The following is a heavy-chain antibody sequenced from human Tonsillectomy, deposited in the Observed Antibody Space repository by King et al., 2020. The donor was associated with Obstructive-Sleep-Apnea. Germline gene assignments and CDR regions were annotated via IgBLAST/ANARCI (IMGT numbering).Heavy chain of an antibody. CDR2: ISNDGSNK. CDR3: ADLVGYCSSISCPGY. Sequence: VQLVESGGGVVQPGRSLRLSCAASGFTFSNYAMNWVRQAPGKGLEWVALISNDGSNKYYADSVKGRFTISRDNSKYTLYLQMDSLRAEDTAVYYCADLVGYCSSISCPGYWGQGTLVTVSS. CDR1: GFTFSNYA. D-gene: IGHD2-2*01. V-gene: IGHV3-30*04. J-gene: IGHJ4*02.